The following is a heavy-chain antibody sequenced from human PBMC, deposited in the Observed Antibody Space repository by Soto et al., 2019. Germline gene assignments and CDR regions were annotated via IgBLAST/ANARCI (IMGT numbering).Heavy chain of an antibody. D-gene: IGHD3-3*01. Sequence: PSQTLSLTCAISGDSVSSNSAAWNWIRQSPSRGLEWLGRTYYRSKWYNDYAVSVKSRITINPDTSKNQFSLRLNSVTPEDTAVYYCARDKNYDFWSGYWYYFDYWGQGTLVTVSS. CDR1: GDSVSSNSAA. J-gene: IGHJ4*02. CDR2: TYYRSKWYN. V-gene: IGHV6-1*01. CDR3: ARDKNYDFWSGYWYYFDY.